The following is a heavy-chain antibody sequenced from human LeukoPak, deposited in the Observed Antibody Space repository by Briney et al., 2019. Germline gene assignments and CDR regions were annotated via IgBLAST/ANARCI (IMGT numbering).Heavy chain of an antibody. J-gene: IGHJ4*02. CDR1: GGSMSNYY. Sequence: SEPVSLICTVWGGSMSNYYGCWLRQPGGGGLEWVGRIFTSGSTHYNPSLRSRVTISLDKSKNQFSLKVNSVTVADTAVYFCAREEYNDSSGWFLWGQGALVTVSS. CDR2: IFTSGST. V-gene: IGHV4-4*07. CDR3: AREEYNDSSGWFL. D-gene: IGHD3-22*01.